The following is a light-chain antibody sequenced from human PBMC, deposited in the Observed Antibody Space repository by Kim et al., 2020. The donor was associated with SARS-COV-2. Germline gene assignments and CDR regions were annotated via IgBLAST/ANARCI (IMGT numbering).Light chain of an antibody. CDR1: SGIHVDIYN. Sequence: FTCTLVSGIHVDIYNIFWYQQKPGSLPRYLLRYKSDSNKEKGSGVPSRFSGSKDASTNAGLLLISGLQSEDEADYYFAIWYSNTWVFGGGTQLTVL. CDR3: AIWYSNTWV. V-gene: IGLV5-39*01. J-gene: IGLJ3*02. CDR2: YKSDSNK.